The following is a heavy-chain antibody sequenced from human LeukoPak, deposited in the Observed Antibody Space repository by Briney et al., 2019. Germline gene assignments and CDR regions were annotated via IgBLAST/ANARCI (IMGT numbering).Heavy chain of an antibody. V-gene: IGHV1-2*02. J-gene: IGHJ5*02. CDR1: GYTFTGYY. Sequence: ASVKVSCKASGYTFTGYYMHWVRQAPGQGVEWMGWINPNSGGTNYAQTFQGRVTMTRDTSISTAYKELSRLRSDDTAVYYCARGIWFGELLYGDNWFDPWGQGTLVTVSS. CDR2: INPNSGGT. D-gene: IGHD3-10*01. CDR3: ARGIWFGELLYGDNWFDP.